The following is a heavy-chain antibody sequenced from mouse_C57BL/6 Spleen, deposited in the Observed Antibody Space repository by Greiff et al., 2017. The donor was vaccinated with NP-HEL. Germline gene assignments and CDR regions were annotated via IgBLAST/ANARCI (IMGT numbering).Heavy chain of an antibody. CDR2: IHPNSGST. J-gene: IGHJ1*03. CDR3: ARGEDYYGSSYWYFDV. CDR1: GYTFTSYW. V-gene: IGHV1-64*01. D-gene: IGHD1-1*01. Sequence: VQLQQPGAELVKPGASVKLSCKASGYTFTSYWMHWVKQRPGQGLEWIGMIHPNSGSTNYNEKFKSKATLTVDKSSSTAYMQLSSLTSEDSAVYYGARGEDYYGSSYWYFDVWGTGTTVTVSS.